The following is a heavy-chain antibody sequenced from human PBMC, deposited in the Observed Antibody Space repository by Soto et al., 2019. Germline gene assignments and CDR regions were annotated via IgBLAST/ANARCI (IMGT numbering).Heavy chain of an antibody. J-gene: IGHJ4*02. CDR3: ARDSRPSIAARPDY. CDR1: GFTFSSYA. Sequence: PGGSLRLSCAASGFTFSSYAMHWVRQAPGKGLEWVAVISYDGSNKYYADSVKGRFTISRDNSKNTLYLQMNSLRAEDTAVYYCARDSRPSIAARPDYWGQGTLVTVSS. D-gene: IGHD6-6*01. CDR2: ISYDGSNK. V-gene: IGHV3-30-3*01.